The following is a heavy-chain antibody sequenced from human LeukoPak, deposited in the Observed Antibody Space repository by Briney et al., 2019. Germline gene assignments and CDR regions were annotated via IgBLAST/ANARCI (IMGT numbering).Heavy chain of an antibody. V-gene: IGHV3-11*04. J-gene: IGHJ4*02. CDR2: ISSSGSTI. Sequence: PGGSLRLSCAASGFTFSDYYMSWIRQAPGKGLEWVSYISSSGSTIYYADSVKGRFTISRDNAKNSLYLQMNSLRAEDTAVYYCARDHLDYSNYVDFDYWGQGTLVTVSS. CDR1: GFTFSDYY. D-gene: IGHD4-11*01. CDR3: ARDHLDYSNYVDFDY.